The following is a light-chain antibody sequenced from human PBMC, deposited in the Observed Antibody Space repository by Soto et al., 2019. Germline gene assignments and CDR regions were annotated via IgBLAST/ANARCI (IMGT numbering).Light chain of an antibody. V-gene: IGLV7-46*01. CDR3: FLFYSGVDV. Sequence: QAVVTQEPSLTVSPGGTVTLTCGSNTGTVTSDHYPYGYQQKPGQAPRTLIYGTRNKQSWTPARFSGSLLGGKAALTLSGAQPEDEAEYFCFLFYSGVDVFVGGTKLTVL. CDR2: GTR. J-gene: IGLJ2*01. CDR1: TGTVTSDHY.